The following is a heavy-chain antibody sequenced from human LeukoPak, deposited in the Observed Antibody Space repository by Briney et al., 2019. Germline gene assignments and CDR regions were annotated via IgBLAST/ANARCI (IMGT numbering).Heavy chain of an antibody. J-gene: IGHJ5*02. V-gene: IGHV3-48*03. D-gene: IGHD6-13*01. CDR3: ARYDTDRSSWYEVDNWFDP. CDR1: GFTFSSYE. Sequence: PGGSLRLSCAASGFTFSSYEMNWVRQAPGKGLEWVSYISSSGSTIYYADSVKGRFTISRDNAKNSLYLQMNSLRAEDTAVYYCARYDTDRSSWYEVDNWFDPWGQGTLVTVSS. CDR2: ISSSGSTI.